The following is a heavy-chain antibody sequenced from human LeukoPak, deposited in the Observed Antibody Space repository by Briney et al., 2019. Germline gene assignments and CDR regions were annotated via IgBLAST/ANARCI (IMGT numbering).Heavy chain of an antibody. CDR3: ARGKIVVVPAANSYGMDV. Sequence: SETLSLTCTVSGGSISSYYWSWIRQHPGKGLEWIGYIYYSGSTYYNPSLKSRVTISVDTSRNQFSLKLSSVTAADTAVYYCARGKIVVVPAANSYGMDVWGQGTTVTVSS. V-gene: IGHV4-59*12. CDR2: IYYSGST. CDR1: GGSISSYY. J-gene: IGHJ6*02. D-gene: IGHD2-2*01.